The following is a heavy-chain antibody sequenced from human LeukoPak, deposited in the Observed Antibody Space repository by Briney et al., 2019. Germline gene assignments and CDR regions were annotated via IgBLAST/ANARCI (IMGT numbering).Heavy chain of an antibody. D-gene: IGHD6-13*01. J-gene: IGHJ5*02. V-gene: IGHV6-1*01. CDR3: ARGGIAAAGTDWFDP. CDR2: TYYRSKWYN. CDR1: GDSVSSNSAA. Sequence: SQTLSLTCAISGDSVSSNSAAWNWIRQFPSRGLEWLGRTYYRSKWYNDYAVSVKSRITINPDTSKNQFSLQLNSVTPEDTAVYYCARGGIAAAGTDWFDPWGQGTLVTVSS.